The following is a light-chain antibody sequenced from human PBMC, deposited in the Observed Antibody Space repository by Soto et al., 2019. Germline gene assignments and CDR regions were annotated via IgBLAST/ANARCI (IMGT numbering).Light chain of an antibody. CDR2: AAS. V-gene: IGKV1-39*01. CDR1: QSIANY. J-gene: IGKJ5*01. CDR3: QQNYSPPPIT. Sequence: DIQMTQSPSSLSASLGDRVTITCRASQSIANYLNWYQQKPGKAPKLLIYAASSLQGGVPSRFSGSGFGTDFTLTISSLQPEDFATYHCQQNYSPPPITFGQGTRLEIK.